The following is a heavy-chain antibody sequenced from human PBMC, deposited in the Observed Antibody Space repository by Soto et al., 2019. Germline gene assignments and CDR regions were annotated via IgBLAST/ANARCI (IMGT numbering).Heavy chain of an antibody. J-gene: IGHJ4*02. V-gene: IGHV1-69*12. CDR2: IVPIVDTP. CDR3: ARVVAIPGYPDN. Sequence: QVQLVQSGAEVRQPASSVKVSCKTSGGTFSSYAISWVRQAPGQGLEWMGGIVPIVDTPTYAQKFQGRVTITADESTSTVYMELSSLRSDDTAVYYCARVVAIPGYPDNWGQGTLVTVSS. D-gene: IGHD5-12*01. CDR1: GGTFSSYA.